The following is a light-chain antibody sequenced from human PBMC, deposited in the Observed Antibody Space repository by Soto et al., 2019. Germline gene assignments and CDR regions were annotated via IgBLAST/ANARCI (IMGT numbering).Light chain of an antibody. CDR1: RSNIGTNT. J-gene: IGLJ1*01. V-gene: IGLV1-44*01. CDR3: VVWDDSLNGYV. CDR2: SNN. Sequence: QSVLPQPPSASGTPGQRVTFSCSGSRSNIGTNTVNWYQHLPGTAPKLLIYSNNLRPSGVPDRFSGSNSGTSASLAISGLQSEDEADYYCVVWDDSLNGYVFGAGTKLTVL.